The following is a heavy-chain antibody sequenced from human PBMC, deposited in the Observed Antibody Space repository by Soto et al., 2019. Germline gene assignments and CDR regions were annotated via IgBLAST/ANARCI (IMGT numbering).Heavy chain of an antibody. CDR3: ANKPGYYYDRTGYHFDY. CDR2: IGYGGGTT. J-gene: IGHJ4*02. Sequence: EVQLLESGGGLVQPGGSLRLSCAASEFTFSNYAMSWVRQAPGKGLEWVSAIGYGGGTTYYADYVKGRFTISRDNSKNTGYLQINSPKAEDTAVYYCANKPGYYYDRTGYHFDYWGQGTLVTVSS. D-gene: IGHD3-22*01. CDR1: EFTFSNYA. V-gene: IGHV3-23*01.